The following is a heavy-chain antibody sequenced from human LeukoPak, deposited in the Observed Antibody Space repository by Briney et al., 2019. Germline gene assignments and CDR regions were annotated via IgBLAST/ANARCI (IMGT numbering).Heavy chain of an antibody. D-gene: IGHD3-22*01. Sequence: QPSETLSLTCTVSGYSISSGYYWGWIRQPPGKGLEWVAVISYDGSNKYYADSVKGRFTISRDNSKNTLYLQMNSLRAEDTAVYYCARDYTMIVVVYYFDYWGQGTLVTVSS. V-gene: IGHV3-30-3*01. CDR1: GYSISSGY. J-gene: IGHJ4*02. CDR3: ARDYTMIVVVYYFDY. CDR2: ISYDGSNK.